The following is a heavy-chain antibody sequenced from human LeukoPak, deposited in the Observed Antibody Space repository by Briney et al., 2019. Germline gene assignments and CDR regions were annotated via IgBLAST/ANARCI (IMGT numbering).Heavy chain of an antibody. CDR2: MSGSGVTT. D-gene: IGHD3-22*01. CDR3: AKAMHYYDSSGYYYAFDI. J-gene: IGHJ3*02. CDR1: GFXFSSSA. V-gene: IGHV3-23*01. Sequence: PGGSLRLSCAASGFXFSSSAMSWVRQAPGKGLEWVSRMSGSGVTTYYADSVKGRFTISRDISKNTLYLQMNSLRAEDTAVYYCAKAMHYYDSSGYYYAFDIWGQGTMVTVSS.